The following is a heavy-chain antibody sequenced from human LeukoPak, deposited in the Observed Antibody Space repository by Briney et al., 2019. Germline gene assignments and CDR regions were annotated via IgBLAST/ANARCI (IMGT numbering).Heavy chain of an antibody. D-gene: IGHD3-22*01. CDR3: ASHRLNYYDSSGLRGNYDY. J-gene: IGHJ4*02. CDR1: GYSISSDYY. V-gene: IGHV4-38-2*02. CDR2: IYHSGST. Sequence: SETLSLTCTVSGYSISSDYYRGWIRQPPGKGLEWIGSIYHSGSTYYNPSLKSRVTISVDTSKNQFSLKLSSVTAADTAVYYCASHRLNYYDSSGLRGNYDYWGQGTLVTVSS.